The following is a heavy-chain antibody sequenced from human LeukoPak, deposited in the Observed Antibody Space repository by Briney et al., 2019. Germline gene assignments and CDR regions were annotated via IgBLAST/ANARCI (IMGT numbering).Heavy chain of an antibody. CDR2: ISSSGNTI. CDR3: ARLRGYSYGYGDY. Sequence: GGSLRLSCAASGFTFSSYSMNCVRQAPGKGLEWVSYISSSGNTIDYAASVKGRFTISRDNAKNSLYLQMVSLRAEDTAVYYCARLRGYSYGYGDYWGQGTLVTVSS. CDR1: GFTFSSYS. J-gene: IGHJ4*02. V-gene: IGHV3-48*04. D-gene: IGHD5-18*01.